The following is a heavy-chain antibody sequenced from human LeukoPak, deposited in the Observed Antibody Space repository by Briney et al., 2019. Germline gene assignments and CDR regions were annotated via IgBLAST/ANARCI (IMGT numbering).Heavy chain of an antibody. V-gene: IGHV3-30*18. Sequence: PGRSLGLSCAASGLTFSDYGMHWVRQAPGKGLEWVAVISYDGSNKYYADSVKGRFTISRDNSKNTLYLEMDSLRAEDTAVYYCAKDGDATGYYPFDYWGQGTLVTVSS. CDR2: ISYDGSNK. D-gene: IGHD3-9*01. J-gene: IGHJ4*02. CDR3: AKDGDATGYYPFDY. CDR1: GLTFSDYG.